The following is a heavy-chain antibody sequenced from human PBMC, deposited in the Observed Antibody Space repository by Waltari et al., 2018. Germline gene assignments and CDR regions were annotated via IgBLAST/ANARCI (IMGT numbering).Heavy chain of an antibody. CDR3: ARYRVATILRDYVWDTMETAKLYYFDY. CDR1: GYTFSSSG. Sequence: QVQLVQSGVEVKRPGASVRVSCKTSGYTFSSSGISWVRQAPGQGLEWMGWISVYNGDTNYAQSIQDRVTLTADTSTSTAYMELRSLKYDDTAVYYCARYRVATILRDYVWDTMETAKLYYFDYWGQGTLVTVSS. J-gene: IGHJ4*02. V-gene: IGHV1-18*01. CDR2: ISVYNGDT. D-gene: IGHD5-12*01.